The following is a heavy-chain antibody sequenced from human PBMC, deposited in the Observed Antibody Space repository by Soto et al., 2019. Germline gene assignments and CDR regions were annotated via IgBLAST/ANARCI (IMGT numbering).Heavy chain of an antibody. CDR1: GGSFSGYY. Sequence: ASETLSLTCAVYGGSFSGYYWSWIRQPPGKGLEWIGEINHSGSTNYNPSLKSRVTISVDTSKNQFSLKLSSVTAADTAVYYCARSRSSGKMAWFDPWGQGTLVT. J-gene: IGHJ5*02. CDR2: INHSGST. V-gene: IGHV4-34*01. D-gene: IGHD1-26*01. CDR3: ARSRSSGKMAWFDP.